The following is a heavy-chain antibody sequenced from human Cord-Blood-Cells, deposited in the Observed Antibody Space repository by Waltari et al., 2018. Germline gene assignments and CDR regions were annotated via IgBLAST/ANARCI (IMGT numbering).Heavy chain of an antibody. Sequence: EVQLVESGGGLVQPGGSLRLSCAASGFTFSSYWMSWVRQAPGKGREWVANIKQDGSEKYYVDSVKGRFTISRDNAKNSLYLQMNSLRAEDTAVYYCARGISSSSFDYWGQGTLVTVSS. CDR2: IKQDGSEK. V-gene: IGHV3-7*01. D-gene: IGHD6-13*01. CDR1: GFTFSSYW. J-gene: IGHJ4*02. CDR3: ARGISSSSFDY.